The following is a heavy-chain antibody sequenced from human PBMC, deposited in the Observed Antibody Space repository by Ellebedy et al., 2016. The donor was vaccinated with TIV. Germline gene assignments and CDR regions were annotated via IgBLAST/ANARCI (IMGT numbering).Heavy chain of an antibody. CDR1: GYTFNDYG. D-gene: IGHD1-1*01. CDR2: ISTFDGNS. Sequence: AASVKVSCKASGYTFNDYGVSWARQAPGQGPEWLGWISTFDGNSQFAQTFEDRLSISTDTSTSTAYMELTSLKSDDTAVYFCARFGQRNTKYNKFAFYFYSGMDVWGQGTTVTVSS. CDR3: ARFGQRNTKYNKFAFYFYSGMDV. J-gene: IGHJ6*02. V-gene: IGHV1-18*04.